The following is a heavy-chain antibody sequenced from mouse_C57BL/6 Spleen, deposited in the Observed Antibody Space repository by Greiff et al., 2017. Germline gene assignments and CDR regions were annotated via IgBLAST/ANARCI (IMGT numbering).Heavy chain of an antibody. J-gene: IGHJ1*03. CDR3: ARGDYYGSSPWYFDV. CDR2: INPNNGGT. Sequence: EVQLQESGPELVKPGASVKMSCKASGYTFTDYNMHWVKQSHGKSLEWIGYINPNNGGTSYNQKFKGKATLTVNKSSSTAYMELRSLTSEDSAVYYCARGDYYGSSPWYFDVWGTGTTVTVSS. D-gene: IGHD1-1*01. CDR1: GYTFTDYN. V-gene: IGHV1-22*01.